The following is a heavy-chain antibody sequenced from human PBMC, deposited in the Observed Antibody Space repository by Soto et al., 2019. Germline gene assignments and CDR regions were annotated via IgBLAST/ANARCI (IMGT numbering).Heavy chain of an antibody. CDR3: ARGRRGSIVVVPAAKYNWFDP. CDR2: INHSGST. Sequence: SETLSLTCAVYGGSFSGYYWSWVRQPPGKGLEWIGEINHSGSTNYNPSLKSRVTISVDTSKNQFSLKLSSVTAADTAVYYCARGRRGSIVVVPAAKYNWFDPWGQGTLVTVSS. V-gene: IGHV4-34*01. D-gene: IGHD2-2*01. J-gene: IGHJ5*02. CDR1: GGSFSGYY.